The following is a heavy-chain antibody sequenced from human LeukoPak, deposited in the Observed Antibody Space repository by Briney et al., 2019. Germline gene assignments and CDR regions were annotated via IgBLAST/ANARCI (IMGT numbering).Heavy chain of an antibody. Sequence: SETLSLTCTVSGGSISSYSWSWIRQPPGKGLEWIGSIYYSGSTNYNPSLKSRVTMSVDTSKNQFSLKLSSVTAADTAVYYCARHGGESIVAMILHAFDIWGQGTRATVSS. CDR1: GGSISSYS. V-gene: IGHV4-59*08. J-gene: IGHJ3*02. CDR2: IYYSGST. D-gene: IGHD5-12*01. CDR3: ARHGGESIVAMILHAFDI.